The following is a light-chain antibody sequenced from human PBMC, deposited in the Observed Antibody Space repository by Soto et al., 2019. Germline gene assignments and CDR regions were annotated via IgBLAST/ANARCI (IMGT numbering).Light chain of an antibody. CDR3: QHSYTAPPFT. Sequence: DLQMTQSPSSLSASVGASVTITCRASQNIYNYLNWYQQKPGKAPRLLIYAASTLHSGVPSRFTGSGSGTDFSLTINGLQPEDFATYYWQHSYTAPPFTFGQGTRLEI. CDR2: AAS. J-gene: IGKJ2*01. CDR1: QNIYNY. V-gene: IGKV1-39*01.